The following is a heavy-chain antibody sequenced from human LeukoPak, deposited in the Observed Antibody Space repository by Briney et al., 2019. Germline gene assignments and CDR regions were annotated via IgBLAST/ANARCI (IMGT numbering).Heavy chain of an antibody. CDR1: GGSISSYY. D-gene: IGHD2-2*01. CDR2: MYDSGSI. Sequence: PSETLSLTCTVSGGSISSYYWSWIRQPPGKGLEWIGYMYDSGSINYNPSLKSRVTISADTSKSQFSLRLSSVTAADTAVYYCGRGHYQGFDYWGQGTLVTVSS. J-gene: IGHJ4*02. V-gene: IGHV4-59*01. CDR3: GRGHYQGFDY.